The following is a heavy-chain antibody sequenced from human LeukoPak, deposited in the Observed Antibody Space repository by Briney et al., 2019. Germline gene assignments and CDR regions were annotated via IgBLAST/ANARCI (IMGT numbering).Heavy chain of an antibody. CDR1: GGTFSSYA. D-gene: IGHD2-8*01. Sequence: GASVKVSCKASGGTFSSYAISWVRQAPGQGLEWMGGIIPIFGTANYAQKFQGIVTITADESTSTAYMELSSLRSEDTAVYYCARGAVYRHQPPYYYYGMDVWGQGTTVTVSS. V-gene: IGHV1-69*01. CDR3: ARGAVYRHQPPYYYYGMDV. CDR2: IIPIFGTA. J-gene: IGHJ6*02.